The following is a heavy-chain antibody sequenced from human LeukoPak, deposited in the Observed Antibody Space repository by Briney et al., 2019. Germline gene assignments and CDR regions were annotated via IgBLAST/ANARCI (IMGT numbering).Heavy chain of an antibody. J-gene: IGHJ6*02. CDR2: INPNSGGT. CDR3: ARENSSSSHYYYYYGMDV. CDR1: GYTFTGCY. Sequence: ASVKVSCKASGYTFTGCYMHWVRQAPGQGLEWMGWINPNSGGTNYAQKFQGRVTMTRDTSISTAYMELSRLRSDDTAVYYCARENSSSSHYYYYYGMDVWGQGTTVTVSS. V-gene: IGHV1-2*02. D-gene: IGHD6-6*01.